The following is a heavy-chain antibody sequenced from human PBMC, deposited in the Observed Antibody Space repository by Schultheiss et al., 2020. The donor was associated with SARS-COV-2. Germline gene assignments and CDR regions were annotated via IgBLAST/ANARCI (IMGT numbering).Heavy chain of an antibody. V-gene: IGHV3-48*01. D-gene: IGHD3-22*01. J-gene: IGHJ4*02. CDR3: AKCSYDSSGYFV. Sequence: GGSLRLSCAASGFTFSSYSINWVRQAPGKGLEWVSYISSSSSTIYYADSVKGRFTISRDNIKNTIFLQLDSLRAEDTAIYYCAKCSYDSSGYFVWGQGVLVTVSS. CDR1: GFTFSSYS. CDR2: ISSSSSTI.